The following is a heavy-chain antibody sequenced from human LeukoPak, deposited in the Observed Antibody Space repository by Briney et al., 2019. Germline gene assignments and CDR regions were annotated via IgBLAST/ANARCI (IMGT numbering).Heavy chain of an antibody. Sequence: ASVKVSCKASGYTFTSYGISWVRQAPGQGLEWMGWINPNSGGTNYAQKFQGRVTMTRDTSISTAYMELSRLRSDDTAVYYCARDSRAYCSGGSCFFIYWGQGTLVTVSS. V-gene: IGHV1-2*02. J-gene: IGHJ4*02. D-gene: IGHD2-15*01. CDR3: ARDSRAYCSGGSCFFIY. CDR1: GYTFTSYG. CDR2: INPNSGGT.